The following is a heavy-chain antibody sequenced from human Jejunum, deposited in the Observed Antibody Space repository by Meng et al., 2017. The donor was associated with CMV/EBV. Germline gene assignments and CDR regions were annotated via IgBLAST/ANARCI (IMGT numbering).Heavy chain of an antibody. CDR2: VYYSGRT. CDR3: ARLGGFEYYFDY. V-gene: IGHV4-39*02. J-gene: IGHJ4*02. Sequence: SGDSITSSSHYWGWIRQPPGEGLEWIGSVYYSGRTYSNPSLKSRVIMSVDTSNNHFSLKLSSVTAADTAVYYCARLGGFEYYFDYWGQGALVTVSS. D-gene: IGHD1-26*01. CDR1: GDSITSSSHY.